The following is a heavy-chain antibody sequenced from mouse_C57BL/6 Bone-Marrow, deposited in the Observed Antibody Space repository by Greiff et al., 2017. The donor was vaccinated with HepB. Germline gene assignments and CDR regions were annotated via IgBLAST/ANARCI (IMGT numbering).Heavy chain of an antibody. CDR2: ISCGGSYN. CDR3: ARQIDTWFAY. Sequence: EVQGVESGGDLVKPGGSLKLSCAASGFTFSSYGMSWVRQTPDKRLEWVATISCGGSYNYYPDSVKGRFTISGDNAKNTLYLQMSSLKSEDTAMYYCARQIDTWFAYWGQGTLVTVSA. V-gene: IGHV5-6*01. D-gene: IGHD3-2*01. CDR1: GFTFSSYG. J-gene: IGHJ3*01.